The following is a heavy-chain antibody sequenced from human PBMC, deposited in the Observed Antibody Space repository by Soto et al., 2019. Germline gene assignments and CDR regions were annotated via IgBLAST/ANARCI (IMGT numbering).Heavy chain of an antibody. J-gene: IGHJ4*02. V-gene: IGHV6-1*01. CDR1: GDSVSSNSAA. CDR3: ARAGDVDTAMVFDY. Sequence: QTLSLTCAISGDSVSSNSAAWNWIRQSPSRGLEWLGRTYYRSKWYNDYAVSVKSRITINPDTSKNQFSLQLNSVTPEDTAVYYCARAGDVDTAMVFDYWDQGTLVTVSS. D-gene: IGHD5-18*01. CDR2: TYYRSKWYN.